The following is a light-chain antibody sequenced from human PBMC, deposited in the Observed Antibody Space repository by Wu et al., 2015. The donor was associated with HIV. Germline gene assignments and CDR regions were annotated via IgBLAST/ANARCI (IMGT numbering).Light chain of an antibody. J-gene: IGKJ2*04. CDR3: QQWSS. CDR2: GGS. Sequence: SPGKRGHPLLQGQPECKRQLSLVSAKTWPRLPRLLIYGGSTRAAGIPARFSGSWSGTQFTLTISSLQSEDFAVYYCQQWSSFGQGTKLEIK. CDR1: ECKRQ. V-gene: IGKV3D-15*01.